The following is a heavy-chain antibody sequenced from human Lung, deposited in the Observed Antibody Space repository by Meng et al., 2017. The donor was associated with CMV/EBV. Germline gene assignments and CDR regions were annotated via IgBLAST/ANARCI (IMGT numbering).Heavy chain of an antibody. V-gene: IGHV1-18*01. Sequence: ASXXVSXKASGYTFTSYGIRWVRQAPGQGLEWMGWISAYNGNTNYAQKLQGRVTMTTDTSTSTAYMELRSLRSDDTAVYYCARNPLYCSSTSCYIPGNYYYYYGMDVXGQGXTVTVSS. D-gene: IGHD2-2*02. CDR1: GYTFTSYG. CDR2: ISAYNGNT. J-gene: IGHJ6*02. CDR3: ARNPLYCSSTSCYIPGNYYYYYGMDV.